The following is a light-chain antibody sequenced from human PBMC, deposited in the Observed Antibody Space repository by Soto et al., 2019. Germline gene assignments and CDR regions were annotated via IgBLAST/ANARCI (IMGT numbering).Light chain of an antibody. V-gene: IGKV3-20*01. Sequence: DIVLTQSPGTLSLSPGERATLSCRASQSVGRSYLAWYQQKPGQAPRLLISSVSKRATGIPDRFSGGGSGTDFTLTISRVEPEDFALYICQQYDGSPITFGQGTRRAIK. CDR2: SVS. J-gene: IGKJ5*01. CDR1: QSVGRSY. CDR3: QQYDGSPIT.